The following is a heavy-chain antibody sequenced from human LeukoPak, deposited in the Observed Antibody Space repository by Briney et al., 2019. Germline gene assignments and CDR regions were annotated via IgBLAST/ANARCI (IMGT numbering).Heavy chain of an antibody. CDR1: GYTLTELS. V-gene: IGHV1-24*01. D-gene: IGHD2-21*02. Sequence: ASVKVSCKVSGYTLTELSMHWVRQAPGKGLEWMGGFDPEDGETINAQKFQGRVTMTEDTSTDTAYMELSSLRSEDTAVYYCATRLAYCGGDCYWNAFDIWGQGTMVTVSS. J-gene: IGHJ3*02. CDR3: ATRLAYCGGDCYWNAFDI. CDR2: FDPEDGET.